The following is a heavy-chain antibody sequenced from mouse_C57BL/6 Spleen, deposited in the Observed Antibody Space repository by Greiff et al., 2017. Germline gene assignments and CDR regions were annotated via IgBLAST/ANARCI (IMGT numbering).Heavy chain of an antibody. Sequence: QVQLQQPGAELVKPGASVKMSCKASGYTFTSYWITWVKQRPGQGLEWIGDIYPGSGSTNYNEKFKSKATLTVDTSSSTAYMQLSSLTSEDSAVYYCARGVVYDGYPAWFAYWGQGTLVTVSA. V-gene: IGHV1-55*01. J-gene: IGHJ3*01. D-gene: IGHD2-3*01. CDR2: IYPGSGST. CDR3: ARGVVYDGYPAWFAY. CDR1: GYTFTSYW.